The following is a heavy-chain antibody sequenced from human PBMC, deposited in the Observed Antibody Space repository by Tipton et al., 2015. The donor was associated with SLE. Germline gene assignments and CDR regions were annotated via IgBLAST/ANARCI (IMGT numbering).Heavy chain of an antibody. CDR2: IYYSGST. CDR3: ARARQQLDAFDI. V-gene: IGHV4-31*03. CDR1: GGSISSHY. J-gene: IGHJ3*02. Sequence: TLSLTCTVSGGSISSHYWSWIRQHPGKGLEWIGYIYYSGSTYYNPSLKSRVTISVDTSKNQFSLKLSSVTAADTAVYYCARARQQLDAFDIWGQGTMVTVSS. D-gene: IGHD6-13*01.